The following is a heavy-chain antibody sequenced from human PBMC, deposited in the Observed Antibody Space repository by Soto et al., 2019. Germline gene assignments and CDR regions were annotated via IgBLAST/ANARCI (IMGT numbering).Heavy chain of an antibody. CDR2: INHSGST. J-gene: IGHJ6*02. D-gene: IGHD3-3*01. CDR3: ARGLYDFWSGYQYYYYYYGMDV. V-gene: IGHV4-34*01. Sequence: SETLSLTCAVYGGSFSGYYWSWIRQPPGKGLEWIGEINHSGSTNYNPSLKSRVTISVDTSKNQFSLKLSSVTAADTAVYYCARGLYDFWSGYQYYYYYYGMDVWGQGTTVTVSS. CDR1: GGSFSGYY.